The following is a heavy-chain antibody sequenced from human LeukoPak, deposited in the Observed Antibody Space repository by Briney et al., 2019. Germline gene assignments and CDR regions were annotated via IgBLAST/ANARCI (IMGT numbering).Heavy chain of an antibody. CDR1: GFTFSSYA. J-gene: IGHJ4*02. CDR3: ARDFRFHDDY. CDR2: ISGSGGST. Sequence: PGESLRLSCAASGFTFSSYAMSWVRQAPGKGLEWVSAISGSGGSTYYADSVKGRFTISRDNSKNTLYLQMNSLRVEDTAVYYCARDFRFHDDYWGQGTLVTVSS. V-gene: IGHV3-23*01.